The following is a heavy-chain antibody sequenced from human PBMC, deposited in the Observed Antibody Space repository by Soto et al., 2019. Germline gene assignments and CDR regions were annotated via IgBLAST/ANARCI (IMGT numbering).Heavy chain of an antibody. J-gene: IGHJ6*02. CDR1: GFTFSSYW. CDR2: ILSDGSTT. Sequence: DVQLVESGGGLVQPGGSLRLSCAASGFTFSSYWMHWVRQGPGKGLVWVSRILSDGSTTSYADSVKGRFTISRDNAKNTLYLQMNSLRAEDTAVYYCARGVATSHYYYGMDVWGQGTTASVSS. D-gene: IGHD3-3*01. CDR3: ARGVATSHYYYGMDV. V-gene: IGHV3-74*01.